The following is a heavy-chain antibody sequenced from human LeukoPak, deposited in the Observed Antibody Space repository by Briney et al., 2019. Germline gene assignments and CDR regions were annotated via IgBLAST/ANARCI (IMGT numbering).Heavy chain of an antibody. CDR2: IYYSGST. D-gene: IGHD6-19*01. CDR1: GGSISSYY. CDR3: ARGDSSGWYNWFDR. V-gene: IGHV4-59*01. Sequence: SETLSLTCTLSGGSISSYYWSWIRQPPGKGLEWIGYIYYSGSTNYNPSLKSRVTISVDTSKNQFSLKLSSVTAADTAVYYCARGDSSGWYNWFDRCGQGTLVTVSS. J-gene: IGHJ5*02.